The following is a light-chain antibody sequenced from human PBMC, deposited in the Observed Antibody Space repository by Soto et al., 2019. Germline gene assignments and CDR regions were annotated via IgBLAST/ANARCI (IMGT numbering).Light chain of an antibody. V-gene: IGKV1-5*03. CDR2: KAS. CDR3: QQYNCYWT. CDR1: QSISSW. J-gene: IGKJ1*01. Sequence: DIQMTQSPSTLSASVGDRVTITCRASQSISSWLAWYQQKPGKAPKLLIYKASSLESGVPSRFGGSGSWTDFTLTTSSLPTDEFATYYCQQYNCYWTFGQGTKVEIK.